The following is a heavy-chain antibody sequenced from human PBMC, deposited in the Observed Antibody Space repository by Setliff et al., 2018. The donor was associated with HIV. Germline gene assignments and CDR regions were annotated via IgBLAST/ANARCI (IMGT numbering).Heavy chain of an antibody. CDR1: GYSFTNYW. D-gene: IGHD1-26*01. CDR3: TRRRRAPGIEDLEAY. CDR2: IHPGDFVT. J-gene: IGHJ4*02. V-gene: IGHV5-51*01. Sequence: PGESLTISCKASGYSFTNYWIGWVRQMPGKGLEWIGVIHPGDFVTRYGPSFQGQVFISADRSITTAYLQWDSLKASDTAMYYCTRRRRAPGIEDLEAYWGQGTLVTVSS.